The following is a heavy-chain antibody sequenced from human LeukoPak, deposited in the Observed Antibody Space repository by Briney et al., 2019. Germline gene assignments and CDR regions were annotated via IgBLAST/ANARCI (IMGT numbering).Heavy chain of an antibody. J-gene: IGHJ6*02. D-gene: IGHD5-24*01. CDR2: ISSSSSYI. Sequence: GGSLRLSCAASGFTFSSYSMNWVRQAPGKGLEWVSSISSSSSYIYYADSVKGRFTISRDNAKNSLYLQMNSLRAEDTAVYYCARTGGGLHVVYYYYYGMDVWGQGTTVTVPS. CDR3: ARTGGGLHVVYYYYYGMDV. V-gene: IGHV3-21*01. CDR1: GFTFSSYS.